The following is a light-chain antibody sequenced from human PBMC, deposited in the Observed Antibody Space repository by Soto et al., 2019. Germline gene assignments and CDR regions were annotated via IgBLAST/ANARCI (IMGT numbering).Light chain of an antibody. CDR2: EVS. J-gene: IGLJ1*01. Sequence: QSALAQPASVSGSPGQSITISCTGTSSDVGGYNFVSWYQQHPGRAPKLLIYEVSRRPSGVSNRFSGSKYGDTASLTISGLQAEDEADYYCYSYRGSYTRVFATGPKVTVL. CDR1: SSDVGGYNF. V-gene: IGLV2-14*01. CDR3: YSYRGSYTRV.